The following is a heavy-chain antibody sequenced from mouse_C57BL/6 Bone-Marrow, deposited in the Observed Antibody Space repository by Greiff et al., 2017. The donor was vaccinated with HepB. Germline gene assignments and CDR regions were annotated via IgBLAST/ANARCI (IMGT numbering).Heavy chain of an antibody. CDR2: IDPSDSYT. CDR1: GYTFTSYW. CDR3: ARRSSGYVLAY. Sequence: QVQLQQPGAELVMPGASVKLSCKASGYTFTSYWMHWVKQRPGQGLEWIGEIDPSDSYTNYNQKFKGKSTLTVDKSSSTAHMQLSSLTSEDSAVYYCARRSSGYVLAYWGQGTLVTVSA. D-gene: IGHD3-2*02. J-gene: IGHJ3*01. V-gene: IGHV1-69*01.